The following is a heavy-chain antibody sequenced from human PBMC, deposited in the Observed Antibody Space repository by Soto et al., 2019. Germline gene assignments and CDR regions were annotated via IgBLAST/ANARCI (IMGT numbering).Heavy chain of an antibody. CDR1: GDSILNTIYY. J-gene: IGHJ1*01. D-gene: IGHD1-26*01. CDR2: IDYSGSA. Sequence: PSETLSLTCTVSGDSILNTIYYWSWIRQPPGKGLEWIGTIDYSGSAQYTPSLKSRVTMSVDTSKNQFSLKLTSVTAADTAVYYCSRLVQWELPEYFQHWGQGXLVTVYS. V-gene: IGHV4-39*01. CDR3: SRLVQWELPEYFQH.